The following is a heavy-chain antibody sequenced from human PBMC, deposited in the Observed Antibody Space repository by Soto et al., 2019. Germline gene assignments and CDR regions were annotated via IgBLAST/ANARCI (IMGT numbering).Heavy chain of an antibody. CDR1: GGSISSGGYS. D-gene: IGHD5-18*01. Sequence: SETLSLTCAVSGGSISSGGYSWSWIRQPPGKGLEWIGYIYHSGSAYYNPSLKSRVTISVDRSKNQFSLKLSSVTAADTAVYYCARGNSYGSFDYWGQGTLVTVSS. CDR2: IYHSGSA. V-gene: IGHV4-30-2*01. J-gene: IGHJ4*02. CDR3: ARGNSYGSFDY.